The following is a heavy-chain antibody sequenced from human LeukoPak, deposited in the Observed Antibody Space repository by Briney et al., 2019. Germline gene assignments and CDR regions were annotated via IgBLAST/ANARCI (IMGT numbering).Heavy chain of an antibody. D-gene: IGHD3-22*01. CDR3: ARGYYYDSSAYYKY. CDR2: INHSGST. V-gene: IGHV4-34*08. Sequence: GSLRLSCAASGFTFSSYSMNWIRQPPGKGLEWIGEINHSGSTNYNPSLKSRVTISVDTSKNQFSLKLSSVTAADTAVYYCARGYYYDSSAYYKYWGQGTLVTVSS. CDR1: GFTFSSYS. J-gene: IGHJ4*02.